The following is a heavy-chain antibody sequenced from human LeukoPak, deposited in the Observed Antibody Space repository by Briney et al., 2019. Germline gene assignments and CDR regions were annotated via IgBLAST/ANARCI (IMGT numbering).Heavy chain of an antibody. Sequence: GGSLRLSCAASGFTFRTYWMSWVRQAPGKGLEWVANIKQDGSEQYYVDSVKGRFTISRDNAKNSLYLQMNTLRPEDTAVYYCARERQNKDFWSGGDYWGQGTLVTVSS. CDR2: IKQDGSEQ. J-gene: IGHJ4*02. CDR3: ARERQNKDFWSGGDY. CDR1: GFTFRTYW. V-gene: IGHV3-7*01. D-gene: IGHD3-3*01.